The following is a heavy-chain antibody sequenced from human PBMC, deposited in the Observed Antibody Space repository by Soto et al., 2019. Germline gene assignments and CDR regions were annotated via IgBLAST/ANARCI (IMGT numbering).Heavy chain of an antibody. CDR1: GYTFIGYY. J-gene: IGHJ4*03. CDR2: INPNTGGT. V-gene: IGHV1-2*02. Sequence: ASVKVSCKASGYTFIGYYVHWVRPAPGQGLEWMGWINPNTGGTILAQNFQGRVTMTRDTSTNTAHMELSSLRTDDTAVYYCAKDPQYDLLRDYSRNSFDSWGHGTLATVSS. CDR3: AKDPQYDLLRDYSRNSFDS. D-gene: IGHD3-9*01.